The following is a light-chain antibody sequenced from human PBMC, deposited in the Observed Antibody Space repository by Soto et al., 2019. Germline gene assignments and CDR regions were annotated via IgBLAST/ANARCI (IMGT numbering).Light chain of an antibody. V-gene: IGKV2-28*01. CDR3: MQGLQTPPP. CDR2: FGS. CDR1: QSLLHSNGYNY. J-gene: IGKJ4*01. Sequence: IVMTQSSVSLPVTPGEPASISCRTSQSLLHSNGYNYLDWDLQKPGQSPQLLIYFGSQRAAGVPDRFSGSGSDTDFPLQISRLEAENVGVYYCMQGLQTPPPFGGGTRVEIK.